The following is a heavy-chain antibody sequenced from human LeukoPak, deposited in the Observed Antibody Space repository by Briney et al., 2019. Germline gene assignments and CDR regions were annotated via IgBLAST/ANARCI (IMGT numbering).Heavy chain of an antibody. CDR2: INPNSGGT. Sequence: GASVNVSCKASGYTFTGYYMHWMRQAPGQGLEWMGWINPNSGGTNYAQKFQGRVTMTRDTSISTAYMELSRLRSDDTAVYYCARGYSSSWKYWGQGTLVTVSS. J-gene: IGHJ4*02. CDR3: ARGYSSSWKY. CDR1: GYTFTGYY. V-gene: IGHV1-2*02. D-gene: IGHD6-13*01.